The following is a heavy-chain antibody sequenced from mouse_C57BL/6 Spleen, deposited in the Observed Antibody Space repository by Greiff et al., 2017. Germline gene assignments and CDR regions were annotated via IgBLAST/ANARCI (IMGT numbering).Heavy chain of an antibody. CDR1: GFTFTDYY. Sequence: EVKVVESGGGLVQPGGSLSLSCAASGFTFTDYYMSWVRQPPGKALEWLGFLRNKANGYTTEYSASVQGRFTISRDNSQSILYLQMNALRAEDSATYYCAHGSSWWYFDVWGTGTTVTVSS. V-gene: IGHV7-3*01. CDR2: LRNKANGYTT. J-gene: IGHJ1*03. D-gene: IGHD1-1*01. CDR3: AHGSSWWYFDV.